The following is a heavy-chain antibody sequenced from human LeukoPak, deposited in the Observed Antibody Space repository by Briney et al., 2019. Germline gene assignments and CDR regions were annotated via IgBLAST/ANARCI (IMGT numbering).Heavy chain of an antibody. Sequence: ASVKVSCKASGYSFTSHYMHWVRQAPGQGLEWMGWINPNSGGTNFAQKFQGRVTMTRDTSISTAYMELSRLRSDDTAVYYCTIAARPKKGGIFDYWGQGTLVTVSS. CDR1: GYSFTSHY. D-gene: IGHD6-6*01. J-gene: IGHJ4*02. CDR2: INPNSGGT. CDR3: TIAARPKKGGIFDY. V-gene: IGHV1-2*02.